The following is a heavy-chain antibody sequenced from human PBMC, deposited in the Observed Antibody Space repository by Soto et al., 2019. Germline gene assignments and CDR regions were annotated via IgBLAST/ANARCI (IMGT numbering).Heavy chain of an antibody. CDR2: IYYSGST. Sequence: SETLSLTCTVSGGSISSGGYYWSWIRQHPGKGLEWIGYIYYSGSTYYNPSLKSRVTISVDTSKNQFSLKLSSVTAAGTAVYYCARGSGYGKPYYFDYWGQGTLVTVSS. CDR1: GGSISSGGYY. D-gene: IGHD5-12*01. J-gene: IGHJ4*02. V-gene: IGHV4-31*03. CDR3: ARGSGYGKPYYFDY.